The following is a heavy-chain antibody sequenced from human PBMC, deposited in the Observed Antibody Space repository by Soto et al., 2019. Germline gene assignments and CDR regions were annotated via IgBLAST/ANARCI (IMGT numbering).Heavy chain of an antibody. J-gene: IGHJ4*02. D-gene: IGHD3-16*01. CDR3: AKASGGINTPIHC. Sequence: EVQLLESGGGLVQPGGSLRLSCAASGFTCSNYAMSWVRQAPGKGLEWVSTINRNGDSTYYADSVKGRFTISRDNSKNMLYLQMNSLRAEDTGSFYCAKASGGINTPIHCWGQGTLVTVSS. CDR1: GFTCSNYA. CDR2: INRNGDST. V-gene: IGHV3-23*01.